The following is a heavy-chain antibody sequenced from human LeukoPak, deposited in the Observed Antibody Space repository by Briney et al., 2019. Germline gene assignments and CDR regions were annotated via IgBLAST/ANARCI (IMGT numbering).Heavy chain of an antibody. Sequence: GGSLRLSCAASGFTVSSNYMSWVRQPPGKGLEWVSVIYSGDSTYYADSVKGRFTISRDNSKNTLYLQMNSLRAEDTAVYYCAKVSGGTGDFDYWGQGTLVTVSS. CDR3: AKVSGGTGDFDY. V-gene: IGHV3-53*01. CDR2: IYSGDST. J-gene: IGHJ4*02. CDR1: GFTVSSNY. D-gene: IGHD7-27*01.